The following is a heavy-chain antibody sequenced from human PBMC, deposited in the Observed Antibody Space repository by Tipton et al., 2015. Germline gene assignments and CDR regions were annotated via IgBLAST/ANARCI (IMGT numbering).Heavy chain of an antibody. CDR3: ARDLEHGMDV. CDR2: VNHSGST. V-gene: IGHV4-34*01. CDR1: GGSFSDYY. Sequence: TLSLTCAFSGGSFSDYYCTWFRQPPGKGLEWIGEVNHSGSTNYTPSLKSRITISLNTSKNQFSLKMSSVTAADTAVYFCARDLEHGMDVWGQGTTVTVS. J-gene: IGHJ6*02.